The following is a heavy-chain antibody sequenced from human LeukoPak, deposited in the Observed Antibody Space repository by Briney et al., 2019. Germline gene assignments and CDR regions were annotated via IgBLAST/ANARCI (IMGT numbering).Heavy chain of an antibody. CDR2: IKSKTDGGTT. Sequence: GGSLRLSCAASGFTFSNAWVSWVRQAPGKGLEWVGRIKSKTDGGTTDYAAPVKGRFTISRDDSKNTLYLQMNSLKTEDTAVYYCTTDLSQWTEDYFDYWGQGTLVTVSS. CDR1: GFTFSNAW. D-gene: IGHD6-19*01. V-gene: IGHV3-15*01. J-gene: IGHJ4*02. CDR3: TTDLSQWTEDYFDY.